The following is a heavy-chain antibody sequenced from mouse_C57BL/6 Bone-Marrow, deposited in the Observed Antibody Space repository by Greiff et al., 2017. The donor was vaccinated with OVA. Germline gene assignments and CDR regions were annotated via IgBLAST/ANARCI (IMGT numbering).Heavy chain of an antibody. CDR1: GYTFTDYN. J-gene: IGHJ1*03. CDR3: ARYPLGYFDV. Sequence: VQLKQSGPELVKPGASVKIPCKASGYTFTDYNMDWVKQSHGKSLEWIGDINPNNGGTIYNQKFKGKATLTVDKSSSTAYMELRSLTSEDTAVYYCARYPLGYFDVWGTGTTVTVSS. CDR2: INPNNGGT. V-gene: IGHV1-18*01.